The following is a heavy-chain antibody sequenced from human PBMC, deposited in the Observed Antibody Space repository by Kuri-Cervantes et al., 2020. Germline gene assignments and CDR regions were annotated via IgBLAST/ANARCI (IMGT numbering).Heavy chain of an antibody. D-gene: IGHD6-13*01. Sequence: SGPTLVKPTQTLTLTCTFSGFSLSTTGVGVGWIRQPPGKALEWLAIIYWDDDNRYSPSLKSRLTITKDTSKNQVVLTMTNVDPVDTGTYYCAHQTAGSFRFDPWGQGTLVTVSS. V-gene: IGHV2-5*02. CDR3: AHQTAGSFRFDP. J-gene: IGHJ5*02. CDR2: IYWDDDN. CDR1: GFSLSTTGVG.